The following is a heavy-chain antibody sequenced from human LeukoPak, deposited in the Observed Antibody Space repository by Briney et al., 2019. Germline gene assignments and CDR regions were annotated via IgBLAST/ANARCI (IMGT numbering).Heavy chain of an antibody. Sequence: GSLRLSCAASAFSVRSNYMSWVRQAPGRGREWVSVVYSGGSTYADSVKGRFPISRDKSKNKLYLQMNSLRAEDTAMYYCARDPGYNWIDGGVKYYFDYWGQGTLVTVSS. J-gene: IGHJ4*02. CDR1: AFSVRSNY. V-gene: IGHV3-53*01. CDR2: VYSGGST. CDR3: ARDPGYNWIDGGVKYYFDY. D-gene: IGHD1-20*01.